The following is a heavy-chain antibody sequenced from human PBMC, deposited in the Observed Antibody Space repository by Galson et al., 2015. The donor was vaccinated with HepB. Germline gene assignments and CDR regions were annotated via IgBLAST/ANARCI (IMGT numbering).Heavy chain of an antibody. D-gene: IGHD3-16*01. CDR1: GGSMITTDYY. CDR3: ARHGGLPFGGVTHN. V-gene: IGHV4-39*01. CDR2: IYYSGGA. J-gene: IGHJ4*02. Sequence: SETLSLTCTVSGGSMITTDYYWGWIRQPPGKGLERIGSIYYSGGAYYSPSLKSRVTVSVDTSKNRFSRKLSSVTAADTAVYYCARHGGLPFGGVTHNWGQGTLVTVSS.